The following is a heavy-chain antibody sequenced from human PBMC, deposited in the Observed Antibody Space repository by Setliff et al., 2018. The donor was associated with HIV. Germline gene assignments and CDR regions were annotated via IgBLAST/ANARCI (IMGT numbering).Heavy chain of an antibody. CDR1: GGSISSGNYY. CDR2: IYYSGITY. Sequence: SETLSLTCTVSGGSISSGNYYRSWIRQHPGKGLEWIGNIYYSGITYYYNPSLKSRVTISVDTSKNQFSLKLTSVSAADTAVYYCARDGRAKGVYSHWHFDLWGRGTLVTVSS. CDR3: ARDGRAKGVYSHWHFDL. D-gene: IGHD2-8*01. J-gene: IGHJ2*01. V-gene: IGHV4-31*03.